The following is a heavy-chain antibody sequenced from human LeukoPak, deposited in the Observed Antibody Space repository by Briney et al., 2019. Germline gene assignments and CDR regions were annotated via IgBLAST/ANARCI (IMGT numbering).Heavy chain of an antibody. CDR3: ARDTCSSTSCFQRSNWFDP. Sequence: ASVKVSCKASGYTFTSYGISWVRQAPGQGLEWMGWISAYNGNTNYARKLQGRVTMTTDTSTSTAYMELRSLRSDDTAVYYCARDTCSSTSCFQRSNWFDPWGQGTLVTVSS. CDR2: ISAYNGNT. CDR1: GYTFTSYG. D-gene: IGHD2-2*01. V-gene: IGHV1-18*04. J-gene: IGHJ5*02.